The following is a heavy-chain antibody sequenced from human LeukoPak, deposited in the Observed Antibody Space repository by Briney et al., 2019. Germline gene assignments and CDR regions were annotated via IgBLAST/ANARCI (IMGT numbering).Heavy chain of an antibody. D-gene: IGHD6-19*01. Sequence: GGSLRLSCAASGFTFSSYGMHWVRQAPGKGLEWVSYISSSGSTIYYADSVKGRFTISRDNAKNSLYLQMSSLRAEDTAVYYCARDRMGAVAGNVDYWGQGTLVTVSS. V-gene: IGHV3-48*04. CDR2: ISSSGSTI. J-gene: IGHJ4*02. CDR1: GFTFSSYG. CDR3: ARDRMGAVAGNVDY.